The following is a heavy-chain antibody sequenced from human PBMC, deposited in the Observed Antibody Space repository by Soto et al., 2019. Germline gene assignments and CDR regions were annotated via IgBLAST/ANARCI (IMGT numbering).Heavy chain of an antibody. J-gene: IGHJ6*02. D-gene: IGHD2-2*03. CDR1: GGSIRSGGYT. CDR3: ARLNGYCVSTSCRGYYGMDV. Sequence: SETPSLTCAVSGGSIRSGGYTWSWIRQPPGKGLEWIGYIYHSGSPYYHPSLLSRVTISVDTSMNEFSLRLSSVTAADTAVYYCARLNGYCVSTSCRGYYGMDVWGQGTTVTVSS. CDR2: IYHSGSP. V-gene: IGHV4-30-2*03.